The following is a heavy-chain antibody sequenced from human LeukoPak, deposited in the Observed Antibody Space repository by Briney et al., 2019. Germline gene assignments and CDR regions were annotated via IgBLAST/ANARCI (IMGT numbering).Heavy chain of an antibody. V-gene: IGHV3-74*01. CDR3: VRDLGGRSGH. J-gene: IGHJ4*02. CDR1: GFTFSSNW. CDR2: INEDGSTT. Sequence: GGSLRLSCAASGFTFSSNWMHWVRQAPGKGLVWVSGINEDGSTTNYADSVKGRSTIFRDNAKNTLYLQMNSLRAEDTAVYYCVRDLGGRSGHWGQGTLVTVSS. D-gene: IGHD1-26*01.